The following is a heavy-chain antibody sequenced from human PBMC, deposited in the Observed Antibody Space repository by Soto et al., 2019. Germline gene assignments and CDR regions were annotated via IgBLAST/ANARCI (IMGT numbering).Heavy chain of an antibody. CDR1: GGTLSNYA. CDR2: ILPMFATP. V-gene: IGHV1-69*01. Sequence: QVQLVQSGAEVKKPGSSVMVSCQASGGTLSNYALSWVRQAPGQGPEWMGGILPMFATPYYAQKFQGRVTITADESTSTVYMELSSLRSDDTAVYYCARDQVTGGYFGYWGQGTLVTVSS. D-gene: IGHD7-27*01. J-gene: IGHJ4*02. CDR3: ARDQVTGGYFGY.